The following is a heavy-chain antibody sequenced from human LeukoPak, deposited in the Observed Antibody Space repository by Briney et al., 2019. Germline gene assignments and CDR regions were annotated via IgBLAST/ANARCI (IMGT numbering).Heavy chain of an antibody. CDR3: VRQTYRAFDS. D-gene: IGHD2-21*01. V-gene: IGHV6-1*01. CDR2: TYYRSKWHN. J-gene: IGHJ5*01. Sequence: SQTLSLTCAISGDSVSNKNTAWNWIRQSPSRGLEWLGRTYYRSKWHNTYAASVKSRITINPDTSKNQFSLQLNSVTPEDTAVYFCVRQTYRAFDSWGQGTLVTVSS. CDR1: GDSVSNKNTA.